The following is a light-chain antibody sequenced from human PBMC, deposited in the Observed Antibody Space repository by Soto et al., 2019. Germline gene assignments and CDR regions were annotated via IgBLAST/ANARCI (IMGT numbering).Light chain of an antibody. J-gene: IGKJ2*01. V-gene: IGKV1-39*01. CDR3: QKSSSIPYT. Sequence: DIQITQSPSSLSASVGDRVTITCRASQTISTYLNWYQQNPGKAPKLLIYAASNLQNGVPSRFSGSGSGTDFTLTISSLQPEDFATYYCQKSSSIPYTFGQGTKLEIK. CDR2: AAS. CDR1: QTISTY.